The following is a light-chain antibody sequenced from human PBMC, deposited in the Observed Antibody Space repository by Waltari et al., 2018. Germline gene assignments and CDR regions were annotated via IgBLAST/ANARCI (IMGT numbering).Light chain of an antibody. CDR1: SSDVGGYNY. CDR2: DGS. J-gene: IGLJ1*01. CDR3: SSYTSSNTLG. V-gene: IGLV2-14*03. Sequence: QSALTQPASVSGSPGQSITISCTGTSSDVGGYNYASCYQQHPGKAPKLMIYDGSHRASVGSKRCSGSKSGNTASLTISGLQAEDEADYYCSSYTSSNTLGFGTGTKVTVL.